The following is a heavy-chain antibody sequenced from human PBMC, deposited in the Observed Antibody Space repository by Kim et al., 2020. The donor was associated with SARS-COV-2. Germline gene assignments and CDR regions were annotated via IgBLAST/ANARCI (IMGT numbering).Heavy chain of an antibody. J-gene: IGHJ4*02. CDR3: ARLVGPTNYDFWSGYYKALDY. V-gene: IGHV3-30-3*01. CDR2: ISYDGSNK. D-gene: IGHD3-3*01. Sequence: GGSLRLSCAASGFTFSSYAMHWVRQAPGKGLEWVAVISYDGSNKYYADSVKGRFTISRDNSKNTLYLQMNSLRAEDTAVYYCARLVGPTNYDFWSGYYKALDYWGQGTLVTVSS. CDR1: GFTFSSYA.